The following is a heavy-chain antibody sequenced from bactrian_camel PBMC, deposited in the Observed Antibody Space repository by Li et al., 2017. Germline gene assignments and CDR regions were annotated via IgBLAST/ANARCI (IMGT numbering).Heavy chain of an antibody. CDR3: AGAPVVYSPTEPYEYNY. CDR1: GSIYGDAC. Sequence: HVQLVESGGGSVQAGGSLRLSCGASGSIYGDACVGWLCQAPGKEREGVAAIDSDGIASYADSVKGRFTVSKDNDMNTLYLQMNSLKPEDTAMYYCAGAPVVYSPTEPYEYNYWGQGTQVTVS. D-gene: IGHD2*01. CDR2: IDSDGIA. J-gene: IGHJ4*01. V-gene: IGHV3S53*01.